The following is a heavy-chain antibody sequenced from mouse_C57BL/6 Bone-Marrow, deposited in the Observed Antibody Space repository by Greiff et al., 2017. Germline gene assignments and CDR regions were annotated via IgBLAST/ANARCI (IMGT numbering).Heavy chain of an antibody. V-gene: IGHV1-62-2*01. Sequence: VQLQQSGAELVKPGASVKLSCKASGYTFTEYTIHWVKQRPGQALEWIGWFYPGSGSIKYNEKFKDKATLTADKSSSTVYMELSRLTSEDSAVYFCARHGTTVVARYWYFDVWGTGTTVTVSS. CDR2: FYPGSGSI. J-gene: IGHJ1*03. CDR3: ARHGTTVVARYWYFDV. D-gene: IGHD1-1*01. CDR1: GYTFTEYT.